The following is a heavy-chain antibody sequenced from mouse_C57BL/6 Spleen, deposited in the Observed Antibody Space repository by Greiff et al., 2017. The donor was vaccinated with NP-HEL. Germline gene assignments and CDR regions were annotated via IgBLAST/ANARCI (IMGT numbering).Heavy chain of an antibody. CDR2: IYPGSGST. D-gene: IGHD2-5*01. CDR1: GYTFTSYW. J-gene: IGHJ2*01. V-gene: IGHV1-55*01. Sequence: VQLQQPGAELVKPGASVKMSCKASGYTFTSYWITWVKQRPGQGLEWIGDIYPGSGSTNYNEKFKSKATLTVDTSSSTAYMQLSSLTSEDSAVYYCARDRYYSNYFDYWGQGTTLTVSS. CDR3: ARDRYYSNYFDY.